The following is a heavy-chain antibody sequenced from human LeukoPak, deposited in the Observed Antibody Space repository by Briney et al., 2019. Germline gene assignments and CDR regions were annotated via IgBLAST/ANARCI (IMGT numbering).Heavy chain of an antibody. D-gene: IGHD2-2*01. CDR2: VYYFGDT. Sequence: PSETLSLTCTVSGDSISSSSYYWGWVRQPPGKGLEWIGSVYYFGDTYYSPSLESRVTISIDTSKNQFSLKLSSVTAADTAVYYCARHHNIVIVPTARGFDYWGQGTLVIVSS. CDR3: ARHHNIVIVPTARGFDY. J-gene: IGHJ4*02. V-gene: IGHV4-39*01. CDR1: GDSISSSSYY.